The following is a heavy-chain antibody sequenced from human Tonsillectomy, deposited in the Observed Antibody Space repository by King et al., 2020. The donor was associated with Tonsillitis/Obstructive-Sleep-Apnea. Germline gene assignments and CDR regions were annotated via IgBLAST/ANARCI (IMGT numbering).Heavy chain of an antibody. V-gene: IGHV3-66*01. D-gene: IGHD6-19*01. Sequence: QLVQSGGGLVQPGGSLRLSCAASGFTVSSNYMSWVRQAPGKGLEWVSVIYSGGSTYYADSVKGRFTISRDNSKNTLYLKMNSLRAEATAVYYCARAVAGTDWFDPWGQGTLVTVSS. CDR1: GFTVSSNY. CDR2: IYSGGST. CDR3: ARAVAGTDWFDP. J-gene: IGHJ5*02.